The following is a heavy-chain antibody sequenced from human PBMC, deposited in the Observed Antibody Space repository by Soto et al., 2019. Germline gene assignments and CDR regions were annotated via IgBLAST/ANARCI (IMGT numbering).Heavy chain of an antibody. D-gene: IGHD2-21*01. J-gene: IGHJ6*03. V-gene: IGHV3-33*01. CDR1: GFTFSSYG. CDR3: ARVRGEYYYYYYMDV. Sequence: GGSLRLSCAASGFTFSSYGMHWVRQAPGKGLEWVAVIWYDGSNKYYADSVKGRFTISRDNSKNTLYLQMNSLRAEDTAVYYCARVRGEYYYYYYMDVWGKGTTVTVSS. CDR2: IWYDGSNK.